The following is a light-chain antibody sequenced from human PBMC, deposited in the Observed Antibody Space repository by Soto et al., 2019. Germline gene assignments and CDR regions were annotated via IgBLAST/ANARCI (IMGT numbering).Light chain of an antibody. J-gene: IGKJ4*01. CDR1: RNIWEY. V-gene: IGKV1-27*01. CDR3: QKYNSDPLT. Sequence: DIQMTQSPSTLSASVGDRVTITCRASRNIWEYLNWYQQKPGKAPKLLIYGATTLQSGVPSRFSGSGSGTDFTLTIASLQPEDVATYYCQKYNSDPLTFGGGTKVDIK. CDR2: GAT.